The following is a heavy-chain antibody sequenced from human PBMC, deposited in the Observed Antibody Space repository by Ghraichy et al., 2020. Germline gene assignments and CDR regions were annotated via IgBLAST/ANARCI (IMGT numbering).Heavy chain of an antibody. Sequence: GGSLRLSCAVSGFIVSSNFVSWVRQAPGKGLEWVSVLFSGRFADYADSVKGRFTMSRDVSQNAVFLQMDNLRAEDTAVYYCGTGAEAGWGCPSTSCFREPHYFWGQGTRVTVSS. D-gene: IGHD2-2*01. V-gene: IGHV3-53*01. J-gene: IGHJ4*02. CDR1: GFIVSSNF. CDR2: LFSGRFA. CDR3: GTGAEAGWGCPSTSCFREPHYF.